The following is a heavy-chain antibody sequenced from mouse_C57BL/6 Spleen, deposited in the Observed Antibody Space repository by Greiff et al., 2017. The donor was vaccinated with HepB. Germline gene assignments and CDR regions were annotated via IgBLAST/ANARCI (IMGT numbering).Heavy chain of an antibody. Sequence: LVRPGASVTLSCKASGYTFTDYEMHWVKQTPVHGLEWIGAIDPETGGTAYNQKFKGKAILTADKSSSTAYMELRSLTSEDSAVYYCTRGVVAHYYAMDYWGQGTSVTVSS. CDR3: TRGVVAHYYAMDY. D-gene: IGHD1-1*01. CDR1: GYTFTDYE. V-gene: IGHV1-15*01. CDR2: IDPETGGT. J-gene: IGHJ4*01.